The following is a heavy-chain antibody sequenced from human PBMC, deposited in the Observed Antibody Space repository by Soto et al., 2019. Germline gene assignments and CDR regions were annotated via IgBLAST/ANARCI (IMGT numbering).Heavy chain of an antibody. Sequence: PSETLSLTCTVSGGSISNKYWAWIRQPPGKGLEWIGYIYYTGMPFYNPSLRSRVTISIDRSNDQFSLNLKSVTAADTAVYYCARERGGYGLFDSWGQGTLVTVSS. D-gene: IGHD5-18*01. CDR1: GGSISNKY. CDR3: ARERGGYGLFDS. V-gene: IGHV4-59*12. J-gene: IGHJ4*02. CDR2: IYYTGMP.